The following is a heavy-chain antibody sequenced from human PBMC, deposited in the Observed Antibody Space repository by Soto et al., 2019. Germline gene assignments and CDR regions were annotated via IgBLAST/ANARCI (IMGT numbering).Heavy chain of an antibody. CDR1: GSSVTNNNW. J-gene: IGHJ4*02. CDR3: TRDEGRCIISTCCPFAY. V-gene: IGHV4-4*02. Sequence: PSETLSLTCRVSGSSVTNNNWWSWVRRPPGKGLEWIGEIYPTGSTNYNPSLKSRVTISMDRSQNQFSLTLTSATAADTAVYYCTRDEGRCIISTCCPFAYGVQGILVT. D-gene: IGHD2-2*01. CDR2: IYPTGST.